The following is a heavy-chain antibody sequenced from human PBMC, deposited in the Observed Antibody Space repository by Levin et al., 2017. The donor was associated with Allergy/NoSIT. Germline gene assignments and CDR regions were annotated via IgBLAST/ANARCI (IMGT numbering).Heavy chain of an antibody. CDR2: IIPIFGTA. V-gene: IGHV1-69*13. D-gene: IGHD3-22*01. CDR3: GYDSYDSSGYYSNYYYYGMDV. Sequence: SVKVSCKASGGTFSSYAISWVRQAPGQGLEWMGGIIPIFGTANYAQKFQGRVTITADESTSTAYMELSSLRSEDTAVYYCGYDSYDSSGYYSNYYYYGMDVWGQGTTVTVSS. J-gene: IGHJ6*02. CDR1: GGTFSSYA.